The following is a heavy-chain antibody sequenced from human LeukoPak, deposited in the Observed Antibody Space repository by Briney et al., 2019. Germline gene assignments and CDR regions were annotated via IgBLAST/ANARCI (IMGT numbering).Heavy chain of an antibody. Sequence: ASVKVSCKASGYTFTGYYMHWVRQAPGQGLEWMGWINPNSGGTNYAQKFQGRVTMTRDTSISTAYMELSRLRSDDTAVYYCASPTNCSGSCDYFDYWGQGTLVTVSS. CDR2: INPNSGGT. CDR1: GYTFTGYY. J-gene: IGHJ4*02. CDR3: ASPTNCSGSCDYFDY. V-gene: IGHV1-2*02. D-gene: IGHD2-15*01.